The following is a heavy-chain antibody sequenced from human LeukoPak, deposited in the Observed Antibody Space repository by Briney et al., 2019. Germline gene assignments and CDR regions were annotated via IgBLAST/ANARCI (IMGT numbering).Heavy chain of an antibody. J-gene: IGHJ4*02. Sequence: SETLSLTCTVSGGSISSYYWSWIRRPPGKGLEWIGYIYYSGSTNYNPSLKSRVTISVDTSKNQFSLKLSSVTAADTAVYYCASESYGGNPGFDYWGQGTLVTVSS. CDR2: IYYSGST. D-gene: IGHD4-23*01. CDR1: GGSISSYY. CDR3: ASESYGGNPGFDY. V-gene: IGHV4-59*01.